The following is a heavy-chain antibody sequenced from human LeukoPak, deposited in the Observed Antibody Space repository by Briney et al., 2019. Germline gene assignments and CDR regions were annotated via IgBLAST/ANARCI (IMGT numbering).Heavy chain of an antibody. Sequence: AGSLRLSCAASGFTVSANYMSWVRQAPGKGLEWVTVIYSGGSTNYAGAETGRFTISRDNAKNTWYLQMSRLRAEDTAVYYCVRGLKVGATGLRAFDIWGQGTIVTVSS. J-gene: IGHJ3*02. CDR1: GFTVSANY. D-gene: IGHD1-26*01. CDR2: IYSGGST. V-gene: IGHV3-53*01. CDR3: VRGLKVGATGLRAFDI.